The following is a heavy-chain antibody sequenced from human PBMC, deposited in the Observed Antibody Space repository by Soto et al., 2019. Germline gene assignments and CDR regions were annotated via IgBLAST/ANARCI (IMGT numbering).Heavy chain of an antibody. CDR1: GYTFTSYD. CDR2: MNPNTGNS. D-gene: IGHD1-1*01. V-gene: IGHV1-8*01. Sequence: QVQLVQSGAEVRKPGASVKVSCEASGYTFTSYDIYWVRQATGQGLDGMGWMNPNTGNSGYAQKFQGRVTMTSDTSISTAHMELSSLRSEDTAVYYCARRAETNGWNGFGADKYYFDFWGQGTLVTVSS. J-gene: IGHJ4*02. CDR3: ARRAETNGWNGFGADKYYFDF.